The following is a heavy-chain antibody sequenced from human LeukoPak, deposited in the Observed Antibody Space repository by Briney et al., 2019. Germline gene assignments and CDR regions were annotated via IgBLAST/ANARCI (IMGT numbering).Heavy chain of an antibody. V-gene: IGHV3-23*01. CDR2: ISYTGSTK. CDR3: AKDTSIGRYCTNGVCSPFDY. Sequence: QSGGSLRLSCAASGFTFSSYAMSWVRQAPGKGLEWVSAISYTGSTKYDADSVKGRFTISRDNSRNTLYLQMNSLRAEDTALYYSAKDTSIGRYCTNGVCSPFDYWGQGTLVTVSS. J-gene: IGHJ4*02. D-gene: IGHD2-8*01. CDR1: GFTFSSYA.